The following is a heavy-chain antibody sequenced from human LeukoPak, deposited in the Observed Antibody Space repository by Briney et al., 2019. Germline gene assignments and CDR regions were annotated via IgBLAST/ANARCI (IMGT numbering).Heavy chain of an antibody. V-gene: IGHV3-23*01. CDR3: AKAYYYDSSGYSDTIFDY. CDR1: GFTFSSYA. CDR2: ISGSGGST. Sequence: GGSLRLSCAASGFTFSSYAMSWVRQAPGKGLEWVSAISGSGGSTYYADSVKGRFTISRDNSKNTLYLQMNSLRAEDTAVYYCAKAYYYDSSGYSDTIFDYWGRGTLVTVSS. D-gene: IGHD3-22*01. J-gene: IGHJ4*02.